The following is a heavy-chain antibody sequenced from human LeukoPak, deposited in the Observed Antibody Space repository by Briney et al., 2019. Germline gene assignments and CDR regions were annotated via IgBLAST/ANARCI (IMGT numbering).Heavy chain of an antibody. CDR1: GFTFSSYS. CDR2: ISSSSSYI. V-gene: IGHV3-21*01. D-gene: IGHD3-10*01. Sequence: PGGSLRLSSAASGFTFSSYSMNWVPQAPGKGLEWVSSISSSSSYIYYADSVKGRFTISRDNAKISLYLQMNSLRAEDTAVYYCARDGSGSLDYWGQGTLVTVSS. CDR3: ARDGSGSLDY. J-gene: IGHJ4*02.